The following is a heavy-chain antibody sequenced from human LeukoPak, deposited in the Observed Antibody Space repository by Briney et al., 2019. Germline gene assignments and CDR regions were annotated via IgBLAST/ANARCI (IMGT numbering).Heavy chain of an antibody. CDR2: ISSSSSTI. D-gene: IGHD5-18*01. V-gene: IGHV3-48*04. CDR3: AKDLRVQLWLFAEYFQH. J-gene: IGHJ1*01. Sequence: GGSLRLSCAASGFTFSSYSMNWVRQAPGKGLEWVSYISSSSSTIYYADSVKGRFTISRDNAKNSLYLQMNSLRAEDTAVYYCAKDLRVQLWLFAEYFQHWGQGTLVTVSS. CDR1: GFTFSSYS.